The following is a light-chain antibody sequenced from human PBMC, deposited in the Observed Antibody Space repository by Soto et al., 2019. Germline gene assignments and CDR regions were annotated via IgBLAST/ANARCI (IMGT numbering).Light chain of an antibody. CDR3: QQYNNWPRK. CDR2: GAS. CDR1: QSISSN. V-gene: IGKV3-15*01. J-gene: IGKJ1*01. Sequence: EVVMTQSPATLSVSPGERATLSCRASQSISSNLAWYQQKPGQAPRLLIYGASTRATGIPARFSGSGSETEFTLTISSLQSYDFEVYYCQQYNNWPRKFGQGTKVDIK.